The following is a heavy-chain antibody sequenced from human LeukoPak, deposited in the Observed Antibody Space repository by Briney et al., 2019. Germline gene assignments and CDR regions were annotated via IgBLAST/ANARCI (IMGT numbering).Heavy chain of an antibody. D-gene: IGHD2-15*01. CDR2: IHYSGST. V-gene: IGHV4-39*07. J-gene: IGHJ6*03. CDR3: ARGYCSGGSCYSYYYYNYMDV. Sequence: PSETLSLTCTVSGGSISSSSYYWGWIRQPPGKGLEWIGSIHYSGSTNYNPSLKSRVTISVDTSKNQFSLKLSSVTAADTAVYYCARGYCSGGSCYSYYYYNYMDVWGKGTTVTVSS. CDR1: GGSISSSSYY.